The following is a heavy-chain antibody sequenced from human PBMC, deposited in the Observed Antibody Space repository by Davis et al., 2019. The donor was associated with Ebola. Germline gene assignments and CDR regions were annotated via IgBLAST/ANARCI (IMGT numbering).Heavy chain of an antibody. CDR2: IHYSGST. D-gene: IGHD3-10*01. Sequence: ETLSLTCTVSGGSISSHYWTWIRQPPGKGLEWIGHIHYSGSTHYNPSLKSRVTTSVDTSKNQFSLSLSSVTAADTAVYYCARGVRWFGELSALDYWGQGTLVTVSS. J-gene: IGHJ4*02. CDR1: GGSISSHY. V-gene: IGHV4-59*11. CDR3: ARGVRWFGELSALDY.